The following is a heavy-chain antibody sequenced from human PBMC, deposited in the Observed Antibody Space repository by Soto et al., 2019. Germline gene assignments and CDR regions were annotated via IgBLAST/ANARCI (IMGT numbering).Heavy chain of an antibody. CDR3: AREEGSLLYYFDY. J-gene: IGHJ4*02. Sequence: GGSLRLSCAASGFTFSSYGMHWVRQAPGKGLEWVAVIWYDGSNKYYADSVKGRFTISRDNSKNTLYLQMNSLRAEDTAVYYCAREEGSLLYYFDYWGQGTLVTVSS. V-gene: IGHV3-33*01. CDR2: IWYDGSNK. D-gene: IGHD3-10*01. CDR1: GFTFSSYG.